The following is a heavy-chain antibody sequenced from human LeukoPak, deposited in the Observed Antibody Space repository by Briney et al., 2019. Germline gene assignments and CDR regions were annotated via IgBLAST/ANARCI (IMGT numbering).Heavy chain of an antibody. CDR2: IYYSGST. D-gene: IGHD6-13*01. Sequence: PETLSLTCTVSGGSISSYYWSWIRQPPGKGLEWIGYIYYSGSTNYNPSLKSRVTISVDTSKNQFSLKLSSVTAADTAVYYCAREGYGAAAGFDYWGQGTLVTVSS. V-gene: IGHV4-59*01. J-gene: IGHJ4*02. CDR3: AREGYGAAAGFDY. CDR1: GGSISSYY.